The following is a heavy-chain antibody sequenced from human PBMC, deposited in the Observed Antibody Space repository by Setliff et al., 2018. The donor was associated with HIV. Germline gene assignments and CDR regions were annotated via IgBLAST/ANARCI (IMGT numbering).Heavy chain of an antibody. Sequence: SVKVSCKASGGTFSSSAISWVRQAPGQGLEWMGGIIPIFDTANYAQKFQGRVTITADESTSTAYMELSSLRSEDTAIYYCARDPYGYCTTTTCYVPGYWGQGTLVT. CDR3: ARDPYGYCTTTTCYVPGY. CDR1: GGTFSSSA. CDR2: IIPIFDTA. J-gene: IGHJ4*02. D-gene: IGHD2-2*03. V-gene: IGHV1-69*13.